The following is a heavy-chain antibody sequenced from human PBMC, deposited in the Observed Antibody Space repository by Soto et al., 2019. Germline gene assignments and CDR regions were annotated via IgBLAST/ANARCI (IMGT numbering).Heavy chain of an antibody. V-gene: IGHV1-69*13. Sequence: SVNVSCKASGGTFSSYAISWVRQAPGQGLEWMGGIIPIFGTANYAQKFQGRVTITADESTSTAYMELSSLRSEDTAVYYCARNTGYSSSWLDSWGEGTLVNFSS. D-gene: IGHD6-13*01. CDR3: ARNTGYSSSWLDS. J-gene: IGHJ4*02. CDR2: IIPIFGTA. CDR1: GGTFSSYA.